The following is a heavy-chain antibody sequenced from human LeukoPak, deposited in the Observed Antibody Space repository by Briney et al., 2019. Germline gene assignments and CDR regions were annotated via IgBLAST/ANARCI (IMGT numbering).Heavy chain of an antibody. CDR1: GFTLSSYN. V-gene: IGHV3-21*04. D-gene: IGHD2-8*02. Sequence: GGSLRLSCAVSGFTLSSYNMNWARQAPGKGLEWVSSISSSSSYIYYADSVKGRFTISRDNAKNSLYLQMNSLRAEDAAVYYCAKAPLGRCTGAICYSFDYWGQGTLVTVSS. CDR2: ISSSSSYI. CDR3: AKAPLGRCTGAICYSFDY. J-gene: IGHJ4*02.